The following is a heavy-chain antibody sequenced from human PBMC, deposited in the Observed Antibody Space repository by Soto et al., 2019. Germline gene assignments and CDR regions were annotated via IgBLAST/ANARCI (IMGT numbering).Heavy chain of an antibody. CDR1: GGSISSGDYS. J-gene: IGHJ4*02. CDR3: ARGAYGGIDY. Sequence: PSETLSLTCAVSGGSISSGDYSWSWIRQPPGKGLEWIGYTHHSGNIYYNPSLKSRVTIFVDTSKNQFSLKLSSVTAVDTAVYFCARGAYGGIDYWGQGTLVTVCS. V-gene: IGHV4-30-2*03. D-gene: IGHD4-17*01. CDR2: THHSGNI.